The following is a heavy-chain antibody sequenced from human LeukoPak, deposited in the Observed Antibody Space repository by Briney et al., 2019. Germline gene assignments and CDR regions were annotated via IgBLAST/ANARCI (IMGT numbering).Heavy chain of an antibody. J-gene: IGHJ4*02. CDR2: IYHSEST. CDR3: AGKQEGIAAAAIDY. V-gene: IGHV4-30-2*01. D-gene: IGHD6-13*01. Sequence: SETLSLTCTVSGGSISSGGYYWSWIRQPPGKGLEWIGYIYHSESTYYNPSLNSRVTISVDRSKNQFSLKLSSVTAADTAVYYCAGKQEGIAAAAIDYWGQGTLVTVSS. CDR1: GGSISSGGYY.